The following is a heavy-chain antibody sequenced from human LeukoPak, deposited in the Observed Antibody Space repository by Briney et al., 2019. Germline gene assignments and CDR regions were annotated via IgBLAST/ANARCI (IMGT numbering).Heavy chain of an antibody. Sequence: GGSLRLSCAASGFTVSSNYMSWVRQAPGKGLEWVSVIYSGGSTYYADSVKGRFTISRDNSKNTLYLQMHSLRAEDTAVYYCASSTYYDFWSGPPNWFDPWGQGTLVTVSS. D-gene: IGHD3-3*01. CDR3: ASSTYYDFWSGPPNWFDP. J-gene: IGHJ5*02. CDR1: GFTVSSNY. V-gene: IGHV3-66*02. CDR2: IYSGGST.